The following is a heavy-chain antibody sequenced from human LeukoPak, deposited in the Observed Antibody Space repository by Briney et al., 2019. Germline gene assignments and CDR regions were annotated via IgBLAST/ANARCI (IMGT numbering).Heavy chain of an antibody. Sequence: GGSLRLSCAASGFTFSSYAMSWVRQAPGKGLEWVANIKQDGSETYYVDSVKGRFTTSRDNAKNSPSLQMNSLRAEDTAVYYCARQRGSGCLDYWGRGTLVTVSS. CDR2: IKQDGSET. V-gene: IGHV3-7*01. CDR3: ARQRGSGCLDY. CDR1: GFTFSSYA. D-gene: IGHD6-19*01. J-gene: IGHJ4*02.